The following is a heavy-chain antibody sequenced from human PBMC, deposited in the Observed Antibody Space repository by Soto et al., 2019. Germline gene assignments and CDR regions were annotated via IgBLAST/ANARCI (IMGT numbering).Heavy chain of an antibody. D-gene: IGHD2-2*01. CDR3: AKDGSTTWNFYFDS. J-gene: IGHJ4*02. Sequence: PGGSLRLSCAASGFTFSCYAMSWVRQAPGKGLEWVSAITGSGHSTYYADSVKGRFTISRDNSKSTLYLQMNSLRADDTALYYCAKDGSTTWNFYFDSWGQGILVTVSS. V-gene: IGHV3-23*01. CDR1: GFTFSCYA. CDR2: ITGSGHST.